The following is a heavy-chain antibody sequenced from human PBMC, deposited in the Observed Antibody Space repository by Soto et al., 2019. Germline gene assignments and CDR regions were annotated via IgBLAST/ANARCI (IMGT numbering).Heavy chain of an antibody. Sequence: QVHLVESGGGVVQPGRSLRLSCAASGFTFSGYGMHWVRQAPGKGLEWVAVISNDALNKYYADSVKGRFAISRDDSRNTLYVQMISLRAEDMAVCYCESPRRDYYYYYGMDVWGQGTAVTVAS. CDR3: ESPRRDYYYYYGMDV. V-gene: IGHV3-30*03. CDR1: GFTFSGYG. J-gene: IGHJ6*02. CDR2: ISNDALNK.